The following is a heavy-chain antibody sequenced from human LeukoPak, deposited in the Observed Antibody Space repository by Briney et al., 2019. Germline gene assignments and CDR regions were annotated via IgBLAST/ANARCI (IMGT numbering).Heavy chain of an antibody. J-gene: IGHJ4*02. V-gene: IGHV3-48*04. CDR2: ISSSGSTI. CDR3: ATLAVPPFDY. CDR1: GLTFSSSW. Sequence: GGSLRLSCATSGLTFSSSWMHWVRQAPGKGLEWVSYISSSGSTIYYADSVKGRFTISRDSAKNSLYLRMNSLRAEDTAVYYCATLAVPPFDYWGQGTLVTVSS. D-gene: IGHD6-19*01.